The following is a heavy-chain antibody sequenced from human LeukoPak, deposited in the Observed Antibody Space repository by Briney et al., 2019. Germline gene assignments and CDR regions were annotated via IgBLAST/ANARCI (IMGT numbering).Heavy chain of an antibody. V-gene: IGHV3-30-3*01. D-gene: IGHD1-14*01. CDR1: GFPFSSFA. CDR2: ISFDGSHI. J-gene: IGHJ4*02. CDR3: ARGEGIGNLDY. Sequence: GGSLRLSCAASGFPFSSFAMHWVRQAPDKGLEWVAMISFDGSHIYYRDSVKGRFTISRDNSKNTMSLQMNSLRPADTALYFCARGEGIGNLDYWGQGSLVTVSS.